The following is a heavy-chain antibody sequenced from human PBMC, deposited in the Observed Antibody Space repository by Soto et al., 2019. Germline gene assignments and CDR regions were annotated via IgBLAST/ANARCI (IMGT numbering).Heavy chain of an antibody. V-gene: IGHV3-74*01. Sequence: EVQLVESGGGLVQPGGSLRLSCAASGFTFSSYWMHWVRQAPGKGLVWVSRINSDGSSTSYADYVKGRFTMSRDNAKNTLYLQMNSLRVERTAVYYCAKVRGYCGGDCYYYFDYWGQVTLVTVSS. CDR2: INSDGSST. J-gene: IGHJ4*02. CDR3: AKVRGYCGGDCYYYFDY. CDR1: GFTFSSYW. D-gene: IGHD2-21*01.